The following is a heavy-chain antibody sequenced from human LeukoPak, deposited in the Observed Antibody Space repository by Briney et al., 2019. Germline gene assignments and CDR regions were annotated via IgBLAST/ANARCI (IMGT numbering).Heavy chain of an antibody. V-gene: IGHV3-30-3*01. D-gene: IGHD3-22*01. Sequence: GGSLRLSCAASGFTFSSYAVHWVRQAPGKGLEWVAVISYDGSHKYYADSVKGRFTISRDNSKNTLYLQMNSLRPEDTAVYYCARGTYYYDSGGYYPGYWGQGTLVTVSS. CDR1: GFTFSSYA. J-gene: IGHJ4*02. CDR2: ISYDGSHK. CDR3: ARGTYYYDSGGYYPGY.